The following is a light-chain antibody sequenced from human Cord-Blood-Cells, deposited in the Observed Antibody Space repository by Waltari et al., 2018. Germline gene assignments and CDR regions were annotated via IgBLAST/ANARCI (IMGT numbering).Light chain of an antibody. J-gene: IGKJ2*01. CDR1: QNISSY. Sequence: DIQMTQSPSSLSASVGDRVTITCRASQNISSYLNWYQQKPGKAPKLLIYAASSLQSGVPSRFSCSGVGTDFTLTISSLQPEDFATYYCQQSYSTPYTFGQGTKLEIK. V-gene: IGKV1-39*01. CDR2: AAS. CDR3: QQSYSTPYT.